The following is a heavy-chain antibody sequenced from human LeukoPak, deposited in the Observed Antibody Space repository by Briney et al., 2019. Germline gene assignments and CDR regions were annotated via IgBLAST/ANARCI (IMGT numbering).Heavy chain of an antibody. Sequence: ASVKVSCKASGYTFTSYGISWVRLAPGQGLEWMGWISAYNGNTNYAQKLQGRVTMTTDTSTSTAYMELRSLRSDDTAVYYCARDYYGSGSYYPLTHFDYWGQGTLVTVSS. CDR3: ARDYYGSGSYYPLTHFDY. V-gene: IGHV1-18*01. J-gene: IGHJ4*02. D-gene: IGHD3-10*01. CDR2: ISAYNGNT. CDR1: GYTFTSYG.